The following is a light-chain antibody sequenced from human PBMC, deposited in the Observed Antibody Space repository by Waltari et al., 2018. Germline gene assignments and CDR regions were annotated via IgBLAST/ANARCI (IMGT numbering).Light chain of an antibody. CDR2: DVS. J-gene: IGLJ3*02. Sequence: QSALTQPASVSGSPGQSITISCTGTRSDVGTYHYVSSYPQHPGNAPKLLIYDVSYRPSGVSYRFSGSKSGNTASLTISGLQAEDEADYYCSSYITTNTLELFGGGTSLTVL. CDR1: RSDVGTYHY. V-gene: IGLV2-14*03. CDR3: SSYITTNTLEL.